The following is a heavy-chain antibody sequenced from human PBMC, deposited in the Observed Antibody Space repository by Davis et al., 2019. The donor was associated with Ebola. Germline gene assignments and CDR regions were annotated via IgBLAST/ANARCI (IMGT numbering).Heavy chain of an antibody. D-gene: IGHD3-16*01. Sequence: SETLSLTCAVSGGSISSGGSSWSWIRQPPGKGLEWIGFIFYSGSTYYNPSLKSRVTMSVDTSKNQFSLRLGSVTAADTAVDYCARAGGSNDYVWRTYLDYWGQGTLVTVSS. J-gene: IGHJ4*02. CDR1: GGSISSGGSS. CDR3: ARAGGSNDYVWRTYLDY. V-gene: IGHV4-30-4*07. CDR2: IFYSGST.